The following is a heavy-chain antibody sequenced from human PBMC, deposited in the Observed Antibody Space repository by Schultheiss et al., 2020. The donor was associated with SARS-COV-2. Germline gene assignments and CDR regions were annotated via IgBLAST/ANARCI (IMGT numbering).Heavy chain of an antibody. Sequence: GGSLRLSCAASGFTFSSYWMHWVRQAPGKGLEWVSAISGSGGSTYYADSVKGRFTISRDNSKNTLYLQMNSLRAEDTAVYYCAKDHYYDSSGYPTLFDYWGQGTLVTVSS. CDR1: GFTFSSYW. D-gene: IGHD3-22*01. J-gene: IGHJ4*02. CDR3: AKDHYYDSSGYPTLFDY. CDR2: ISGSGGST. V-gene: IGHV3-23*01.